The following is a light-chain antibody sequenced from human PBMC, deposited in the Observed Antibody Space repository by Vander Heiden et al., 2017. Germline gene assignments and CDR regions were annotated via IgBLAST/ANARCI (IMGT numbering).Light chain of an antibody. CDR1: SSDVGAYNY. CDR3: SSYAGRSNYVV. CDR2: EVS. J-gene: IGLJ2*01. Sequence: QSALSQPPTAFGSPGQSVTISCTGTSSDVGAYNYGSWYQQHPGKAPKVMIYEVSKRHSGVADRFSGSKSGNTASLTVSGLRADDEADYYCSSYAGRSNYVVFGGGTKLTVL. V-gene: IGLV2-8*01.